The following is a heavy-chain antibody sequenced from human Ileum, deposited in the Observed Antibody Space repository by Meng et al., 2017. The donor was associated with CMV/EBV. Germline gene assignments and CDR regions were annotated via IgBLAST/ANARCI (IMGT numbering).Heavy chain of an antibody. J-gene: IGHJ4*02. Sequence: CAASGFTFSDYTLSWVRQAPGKGLEWVSSISKSSTYIYYAASLRGRFTISRDNAGNSVSLQMNSLTAEDTAVYYCARSKALLDPIDYWGQGTLVTVSS. CDR2: ISKSSTYI. D-gene: IGHD2-21*01. CDR1: GFTFSDYT. V-gene: IGHV3-21*01. CDR3: ARSKALLDPIDY.